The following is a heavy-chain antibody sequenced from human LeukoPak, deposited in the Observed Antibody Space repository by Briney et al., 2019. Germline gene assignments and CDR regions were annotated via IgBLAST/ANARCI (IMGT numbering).Heavy chain of an antibody. CDR3: ARHAYYDILTGYYDGCYFDY. Sequence: SETLSLTCTVSGGSISSYYWSWIRQPPGKGLEWIGYIYTSGSTNYNPSLKSRVTISVDTSKNQFSLKLSSVTAADTAVYYCARHAYYDILTGYYDGCYFDYWGQGTLVTVSS. V-gene: IGHV4-4*09. CDR2: IYTSGST. CDR1: GGSISSYY. D-gene: IGHD3-9*01. J-gene: IGHJ4*02.